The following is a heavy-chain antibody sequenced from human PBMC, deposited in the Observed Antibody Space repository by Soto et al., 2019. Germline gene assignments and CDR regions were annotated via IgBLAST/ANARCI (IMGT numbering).Heavy chain of an antibody. CDR3: ARDESPGGYYYGMDV. D-gene: IGHD3-16*01. Sequence: GASVKVSCKASGYTFTRYYMHWVRQAPGQGLEWMGIINPSGGSTSYAQKFQGRVTTTRDTSTSTVYMELSSLRSEDTAVYYCARDESPGGYYYGMDVWGQGTTVTVS. CDR2: INPSGGST. J-gene: IGHJ6*02. CDR1: GYTFTRYY. V-gene: IGHV1-46*01.